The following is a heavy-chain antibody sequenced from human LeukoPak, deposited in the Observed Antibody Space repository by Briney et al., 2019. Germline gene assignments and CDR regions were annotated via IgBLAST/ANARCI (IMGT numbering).Heavy chain of an antibody. J-gene: IGHJ5*02. CDR3: ARGGLWFGELSNWFDP. V-gene: IGHV4-59*01. CDR1: GGSISSYY. D-gene: IGHD3-10*01. Sequence: SETLSLTCTVSGGSISSYYWSWIRQPPGKGLEWIGYIYYSGSTNYNPSLKSRATISVDTSKNQFSLKLSSVTAADTAVYYCARGGLWFGELSNWFDPWGQGTLVTVSS. CDR2: IYYSGST.